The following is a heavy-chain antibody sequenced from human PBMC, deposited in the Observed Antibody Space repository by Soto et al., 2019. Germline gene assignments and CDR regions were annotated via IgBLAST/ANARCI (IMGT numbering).Heavy chain of an antibody. CDR3: ARDLPGTRSYYDILTGYSPLDSFDI. CDR1: GYTFTSYD. Sequence: AASVKVSCKASGYTFTSYDINWVRQATGQGLEWMGWMNPNSGNTGYAQKFQGRVTMTTDTSISTAYMELRSLRSDDTAVYYCARDLPGTRSYYDILTGYSPLDSFDIWGQGTMVTVS. D-gene: IGHD3-9*01. J-gene: IGHJ3*02. V-gene: IGHV1-8*01. CDR2: MNPNSGNT.